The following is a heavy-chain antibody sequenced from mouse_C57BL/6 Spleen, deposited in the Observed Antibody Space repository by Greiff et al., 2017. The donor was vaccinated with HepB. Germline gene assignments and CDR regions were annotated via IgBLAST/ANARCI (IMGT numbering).Heavy chain of an antibody. CDR2: ISSGSSTI. J-gene: IGHJ1*03. D-gene: IGHD2-5*01. CDR3: ARGPYYSNYDWYFDV. Sequence: EVQGVESGGGLVKPGGSLKLSCAASGFTFSDYGMHWVRQAPEKGLVWVAYISSGSSTIYYADTVKGRFTISRDNAKNTLFLQMTSLRSEDTAMYYCARGPYYSNYDWYFDVWGTGTTVTVSS. V-gene: IGHV5-17*01. CDR1: GFTFSDYG.